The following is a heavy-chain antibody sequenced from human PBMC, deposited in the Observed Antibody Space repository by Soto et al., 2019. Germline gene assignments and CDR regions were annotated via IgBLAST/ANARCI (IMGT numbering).Heavy chain of an antibody. D-gene: IGHD3-22*01. CDR1: GGTFSSDG. J-gene: IGHJ2*01. CDR3: ARGRDTYYYDSSGYSGWYFDL. Sequence: ASVKVSCKASGGTFSSDGISWVRQAPGQGLEWMGGITPIFRATKYAQKFQGRVTITADESTSTAYMELSSLRAEDTAVYYCARGRDTYYYDSSGYSGWYFDLWGRGTLVTVSS. CDR2: ITPIFRAT. V-gene: IGHV1-69*13.